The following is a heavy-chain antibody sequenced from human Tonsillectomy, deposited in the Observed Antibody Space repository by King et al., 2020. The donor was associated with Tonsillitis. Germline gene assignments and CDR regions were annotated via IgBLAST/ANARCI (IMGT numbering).Heavy chain of an antibody. J-gene: IGHJ3*02. V-gene: IGHV1-69*04. CDR3: ARVRASYSSGYSDAFDI. D-gene: IGHD3-22*01. Sequence: QGQLVQSGAEVEKPGSSVKVSCKASGGTFSSYSINWVRQAPGQGLEWMGMIIPILGIANYAQKFQGRVTIAADKSTSTAYMELSSLRSEDTAVYYCARVRASYSSGYSDAFDIWGQGTMVTVSS. CDR1: GGTFSSYS. CDR2: IIPILGIA.